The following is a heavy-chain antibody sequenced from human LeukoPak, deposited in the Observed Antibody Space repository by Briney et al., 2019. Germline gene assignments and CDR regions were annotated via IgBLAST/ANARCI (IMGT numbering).Heavy chain of an antibody. Sequence: ASVKVSCKASGYTFTIYFMHWVRQAPGQGPEWMGLINPSGGSTSYAQKFQGRVTMTRDMSTNTVYMDLSSLRSDDTAVYYCARDPYSGWQLDEFHYYGMDVWGQGTTVIVSS. CDR3: ARDPYSGWQLDEFHYYGMDV. V-gene: IGHV1-46*01. CDR1: GYTFTIYF. J-gene: IGHJ6*02. D-gene: IGHD6-6*01. CDR2: INPSGGST.